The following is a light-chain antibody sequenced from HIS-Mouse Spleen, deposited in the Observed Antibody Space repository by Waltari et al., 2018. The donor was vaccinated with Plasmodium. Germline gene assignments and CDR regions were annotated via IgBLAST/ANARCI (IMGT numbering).Light chain of an antibody. CDR2: EGS. CDR1: SSYVGSYNL. J-gene: IGLJ2*01. CDR3: CSYAGSSTFVV. V-gene: IGLV2-23*03. Sequence: QSSLSQPSSVSWPPGQSITISCTGTSSYVGSYNLVSWYQQHPGKAPKRMIYEGSKRPSGVSNRFSGSKSGNTASLTISGLQAEDEADYYCCSYAGSSTFVVFGGGTKLTVL.